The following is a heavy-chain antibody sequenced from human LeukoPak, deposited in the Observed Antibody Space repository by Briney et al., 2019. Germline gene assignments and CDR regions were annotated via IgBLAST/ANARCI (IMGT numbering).Heavy chain of an antibody. V-gene: IGHV1-46*01. J-gene: IGHJ4*02. D-gene: IGHD2-21*02. CDR2: INPSGGST. CDR3: ARGPRGGDGLYYFDY. CDR1: GYPFTTYY. Sequence: ASVTVSCTASGYPFTTYYVHWVRQAPGQGPEWMGIINPSGGSTNYAQNFQGRVTMTRDTSTTTAYMELSTLRSEDTAVYYCARGPRGGDGLYYFDYWGQGTLVTVSS.